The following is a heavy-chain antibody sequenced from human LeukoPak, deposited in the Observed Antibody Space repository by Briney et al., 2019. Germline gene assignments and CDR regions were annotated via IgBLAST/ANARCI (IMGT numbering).Heavy chain of an antibody. D-gene: IGHD5-12*01. V-gene: IGHV4-59*08. Sequence: PSETLSLTCTVSGGSISSYYWGWIRQPPGKGLEWIASIHHSGRTTDNSSLKSRVTISIDTSRSQLSLKLNSVTAADTAVYFCAAYFSGYAQFGYWGQGILVTVSS. CDR3: AAYFSGYAQFGY. J-gene: IGHJ4*02. CDR2: IHHSGRT. CDR1: GGSISSYY.